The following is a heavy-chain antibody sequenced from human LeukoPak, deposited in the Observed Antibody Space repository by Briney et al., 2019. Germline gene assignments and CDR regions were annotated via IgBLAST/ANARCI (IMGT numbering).Heavy chain of an antibody. J-gene: IGHJ4*02. D-gene: IGHD3-10*01. V-gene: IGHV4-59*11. CDR2: IYYSGST. CDR3: ARFYGSGSYYYYYFDS. Sequence: PSETLSPTCTVSGGSISSHYWSWIRQPPGKGLEWIGYIYYSGSTNYNASLKSRVTISVDTSKNQFSLKLSSVTAADTAVYYCARFYGSGSYYYYYFDSWGQGTLVTVSS. CDR1: GGSISSHY.